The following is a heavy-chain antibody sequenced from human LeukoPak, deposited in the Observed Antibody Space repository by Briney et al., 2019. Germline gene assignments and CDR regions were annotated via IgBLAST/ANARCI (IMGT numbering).Heavy chain of an antibody. CDR2: ISSSSTTI. Sequence: GGSLRLSCAASGFTFSSYSMMWVRQAPGKGLEWVSYISSSSTTIYYADSVKGRFTISRDNAKNSVYLQMNSLRAEDTAVYYCARAVYCSSTSCYSRPYYYYYYMDVWGKGTTVTISS. J-gene: IGHJ6*03. D-gene: IGHD2-2*01. CDR1: GFTFSSYS. CDR3: ARAVYCSSTSCYSRPYYYYYYMDV. V-gene: IGHV3-48*01.